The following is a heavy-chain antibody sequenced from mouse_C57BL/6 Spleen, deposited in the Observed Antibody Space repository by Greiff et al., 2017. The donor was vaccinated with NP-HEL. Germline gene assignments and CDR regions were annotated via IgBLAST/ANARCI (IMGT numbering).Heavy chain of an antibody. Sequence: QVQLQQPGAELVKPGASVKLSCKASGYTFTSYWMHWVKQRPGQGLEWIGMIHPNSGSTNYNEKFKSKATLTVDKSSSTAYMQLSSLTSEDSAVYYCARPYIYYYGSSGGVDYWGQGTSVTVSS. CDR1: GYTFTSYW. V-gene: IGHV1-64*01. D-gene: IGHD1-1*01. CDR3: ARPYIYYYGSSGGVDY. J-gene: IGHJ4*01. CDR2: IHPNSGST.